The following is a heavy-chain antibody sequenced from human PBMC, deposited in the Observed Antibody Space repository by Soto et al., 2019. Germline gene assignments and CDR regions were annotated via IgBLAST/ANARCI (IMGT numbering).Heavy chain of an antibody. J-gene: IGHJ6*02. CDR3: ARRRTAAAGSTSPQQPSDYCYGRDV. D-gene: IGHD6-13*01. CDR2: IYYSGST. CDR1: GGSISSGGYY. V-gene: IGHV4-31*03. Sequence: SETLSLTCTVSGGSISSGGYYWSWIRQHPGKGLEWIGYIYYSGSTYYNPSLKSRVTISVDTSKNQFSLKLSSVTAADTAVYYCARRRTAAAGSTSPQQPSDYCYGRDVWARGTRVPVS.